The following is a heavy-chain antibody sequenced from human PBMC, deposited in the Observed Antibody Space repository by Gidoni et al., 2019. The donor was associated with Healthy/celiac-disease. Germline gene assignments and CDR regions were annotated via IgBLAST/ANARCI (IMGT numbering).Heavy chain of an antibody. J-gene: IGHJ4*02. CDR3: ARDASYCGGDCYSELGY. CDR1: GVTFSSDG. V-gene: IGHV3-33*01. Sequence: VQQVESGGGVVQPGRSRRRSCAASGVTFSSDGMHWVRQAPGKGREWVAVIWYDGSNKYYAASVKRRFTISRDNSKNTLSLQMHSLRAEDTAVYYCARDASYCGGDCYSELGYWGQGTLVTVSS. CDR2: IWYDGSNK. D-gene: IGHD2-21*01.